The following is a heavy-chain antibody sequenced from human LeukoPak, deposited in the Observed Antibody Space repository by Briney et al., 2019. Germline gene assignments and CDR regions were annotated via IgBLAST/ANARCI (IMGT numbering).Heavy chain of an antibody. J-gene: IGHJ4*02. CDR1: GITFSNAW. CDR2: IKSKTDGGTT. CDR3: TAGTGKSDFDH. V-gene: IGHV3-15*01. Sequence: PGGSLRLSCAASGITFSNAWMTWVRQAPGKGLEWVGRIKSKTDGGTTDYAAPVKGRFTISRDDSKNTLYLQMHSLKTEDTAVYYCTAGTGKSDFDHWGQGTLVTVSS. D-gene: IGHD1-1*01.